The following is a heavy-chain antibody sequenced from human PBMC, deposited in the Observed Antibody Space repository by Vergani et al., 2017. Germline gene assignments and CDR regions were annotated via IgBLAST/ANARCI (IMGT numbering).Heavy chain of an antibody. D-gene: IGHD2-21*02. CDR3: ARQGMLTVRFYSC. V-gene: IGHV5-51*01. CDR1: RYSFTSYW. J-gene: IGHJ4*02. Sequence: EVQLVQSGAEVKKPGESLKISCKGSRYSFTSYWIGWVRQMPWKGLEWMGIIYPGDSDTRYSPSFEGQVTIPGDTSTSTAYVQWPSLKASDTAIYYCARQGMLTVRFYSCWGQGGHVTHSS. CDR2: IYPGDSDT.